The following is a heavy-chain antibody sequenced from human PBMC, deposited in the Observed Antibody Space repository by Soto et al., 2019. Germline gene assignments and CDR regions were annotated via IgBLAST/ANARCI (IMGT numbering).Heavy chain of an antibody. CDR3: AREDNYYDFWSGYSEGYYYYGMDV. D-gene: IGHD3-3*01. V-gene: IGHV1-69*13. CDR2: IIPIFGTA. Sequence: ASVKVSCKASGGTFSSYAIGWVRQAPGQGLEWMGGIIPIFGTANYAQKFQGRVTITADESTSTAYMELSSLRSEDTAVYYCAREDNYYDFWSGYSEGYYYYGMDVWGQGTTVTVSS. J-gene: IGHJ6*02. CDR1: GGTFSSYA.